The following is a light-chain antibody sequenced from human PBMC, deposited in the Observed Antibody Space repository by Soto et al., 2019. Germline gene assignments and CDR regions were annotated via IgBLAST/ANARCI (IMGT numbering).Light chain of an antibody. CDR1: QDISDY. Sequence: DIQLTQSPSFLSASVGDRVTITCRASQDISDYLAWHQQRPGKAPKLLIYAASTLQSGVPSRFSGSGSGTEFTLTISSLQPEDFATYSCQQLNSYPLTFGGGTKV. V-gene: IGKV1-9*01. CDR3: QQLNSYPLT. CDR2: AAS. J-gene: IGKJ4*01.